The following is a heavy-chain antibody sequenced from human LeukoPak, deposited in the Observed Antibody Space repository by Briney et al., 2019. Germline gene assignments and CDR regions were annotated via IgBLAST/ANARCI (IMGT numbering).Heavy chain of an antibody. D-gene: IGHD6-25*01. J-gene: IGHJ4*02. Sequence: SETLSLTCTVSGDSISSSSYYWGWIRQPPGKGLEWIGSIDYSGSTYYNPSLKSRVTISVDTSKNQFSLKLSSVTAADTAVYYCTAGRSDYFDFWGQGTLVTVSS. CDR1: GDSISSSSYY. V-gene: IGHV4-39*01. CDR2: IDYSGST. CDR3: TAGRSDYFDF.